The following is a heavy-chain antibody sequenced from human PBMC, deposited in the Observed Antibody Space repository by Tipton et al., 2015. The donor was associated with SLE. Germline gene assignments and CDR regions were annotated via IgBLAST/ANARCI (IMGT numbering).Heavy chain of an antibody. J-gene: IGHJ4*02. CDR2: ISRSSSYI. CDR1: GFIFSDYY. V-gene: IGHV3-11*05. Sequence: SLRLSCAASGFIFSDYYMSWIRQAPGKGLEWVSSISRSSSYIFYADSVKGRFTISRDNARNSLYLQMNSLRAEDTAFYYCARGWSSTSPFDYWGQGTLVTVSS. D-gene: IGHD2-2*01. CDR3: ARGWSSTSPFDY.